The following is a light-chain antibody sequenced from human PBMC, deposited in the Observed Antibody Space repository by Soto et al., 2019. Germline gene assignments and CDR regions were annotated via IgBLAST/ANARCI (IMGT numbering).Light chain of an antibody. CDR1: SNDVGGFNY. J-gene: IGLJ3*02. Sequence: QSVLTQPASVSGSPGQSVTISCTGTSNDVGGFNYVSWYQQHPGNAPKLMIYDVRNRPSGVSNRFSGSKSGNTASLTISGLRAEDEADYYCSSFTSINTVVFGGGTKLTVL. CDR3: SSFTSINTVV. CDR2: DVR. V-gene: IGLV2-14*01.